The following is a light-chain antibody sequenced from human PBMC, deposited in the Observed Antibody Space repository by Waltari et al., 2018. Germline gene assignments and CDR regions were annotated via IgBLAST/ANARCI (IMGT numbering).Light chain of an antibody. CDR1: SSIVGSYRL. CDR3: CSYAGSTFV. Sequence: QSALTQPASVSGSPGQSITFSCSGRSSIVGSYRLVSWYQQNPGKAPKLRIYEADKRASGIPGRFSGSKSDSTASLTISGLQAEDEAVYYCCSYAGSTFVFGGGTQLTVL. J-gene: IGLJ7*01. CDR2: EAD. V-gene: IGLV2-23*01.